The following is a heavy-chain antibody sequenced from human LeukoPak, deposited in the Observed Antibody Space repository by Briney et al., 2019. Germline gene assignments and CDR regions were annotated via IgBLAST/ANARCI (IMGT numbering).Heavy chain of an antibody. CDR1: GFTFSDYY. CDR2: INGDGSTT. CDR3: ATVRSGSWDWFDP. V-gene: IGHV3-74*01. J-gene: IGHJ5*02. Sequence: PGGSLRLSCAASGFTFSDYYMSWIRQAPGKGLVWVSRINGDGSTTTYVDSVKGRFTIYRDNAKNTVYLQMNSLRVEDTAVYYCATVRSGSWDWFDPWGQGTLVTVSS. D-gene: IGHD3-10*01.